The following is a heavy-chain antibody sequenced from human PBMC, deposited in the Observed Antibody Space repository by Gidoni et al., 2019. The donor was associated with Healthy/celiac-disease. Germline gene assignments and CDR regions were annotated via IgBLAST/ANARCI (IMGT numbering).Heavy chain of an antibody. D-gene: IGHD6-13*01. V-gene: IGHV4-39*01. CDR2: IYYSGST. CDR1: GGSFSNSSYY. Sequence: QLQLQESGPGLVKPSATLSLTCTVSGGSFSNSSYYWGWIRQPPGKGLAWIGCIYYSGSTYYNPYLKSRVTISGDTSKNQFSLKLSSVTAADTAVYYCAAPGIAAAGDAFDIWGQGTMVTVSS. J-gene: IGHJ3*02. CDR3: AAPGIAAAGDAFDI.